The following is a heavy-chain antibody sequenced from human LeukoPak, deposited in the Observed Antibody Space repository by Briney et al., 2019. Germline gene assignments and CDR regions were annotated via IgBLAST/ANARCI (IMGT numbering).Heavy chain of an antibody. Sequence: PSETPSLTCTVSGGSISSYYWSWIRQPAGKGLEWIGRIYTSGSTSYHPSLKSRVTVSIDTSKNQFSLKLSSVTAADTAVYYCARDHATDNYDSSDDAFDIWGQGTVVTVPS. D-gene: IGHD3-22*01. J-gene: IGHJ3*02. CDR2: IYTSGST. V-gene: IGHV4-4*07. CDR3: ARDHATDNYDSSDDAFDI. CDR1: GGSISSYY.